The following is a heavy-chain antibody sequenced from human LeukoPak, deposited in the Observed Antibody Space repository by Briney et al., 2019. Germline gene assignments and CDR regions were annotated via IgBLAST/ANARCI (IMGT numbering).Heavy chain of an antibody. CDR1: GFTFSAYA. J-gene: IGHJ4*02. D-gene: IGHD5-18*01. CDR3: AREAMATDFDY. Sequence: GGSLRLSCAASGFTFSAYAMHWVRQAPGKGLEWVAVISYDGSKKYYADSVKGRFTISRDNSKNTLFLQVSSLRAEDTAMFYCAREAMATDFDYWGQGTLVTVSS. CDR2: ISYDGSKK. V-gene: IGHV3-30*04.